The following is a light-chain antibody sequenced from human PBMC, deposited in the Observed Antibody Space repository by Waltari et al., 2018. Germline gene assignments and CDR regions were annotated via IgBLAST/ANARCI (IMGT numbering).Light chain of an antibody. CDR3: SSYTSSSTVV. J-gene: IGLJ2*01. V-gene: IGLV2-14*03. CDR1: SSDVGGYNY. Sequence: QSALTQPASVSGSHGQSITISCPGTSSDVGGYNYVSWYQQHPGNAPKLMIYDVSNRPSGVSNRFSGSKSGNTASLTISGLQAEDEADYYCSSYTSSSTVVFGGGTKLTVL. CDR2: DVS.